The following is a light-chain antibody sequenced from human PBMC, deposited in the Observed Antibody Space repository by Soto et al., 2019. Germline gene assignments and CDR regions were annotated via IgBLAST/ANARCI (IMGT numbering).Light chain of an antibody. CDR1: QSVSSN. J-gene: IGKJ4*01. V-gene: IGKV3-15*01. CDR3: QQYNNWPPGT. Sequence: EIVMTQSPATLSVSPGERATLSCRGSQSVSSNLAWYQQKPGQAPRLLIYGASTRATGIPARFSGSGSGTEFTLTISSLQSEDFAVYYCQQYNNWPPGTFGGGTKVEIK. CDR2: GAS.